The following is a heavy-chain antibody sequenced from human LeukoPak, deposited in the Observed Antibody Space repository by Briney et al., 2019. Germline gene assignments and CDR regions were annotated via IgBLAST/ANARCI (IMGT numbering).Heavy chain of an antibody. CDR2: MNPNSGNT. V-gene: IGHV1-8*01. CDR1: GYTFTSYD. Sequence: ASVTVSYKASGYTFTSYDINWVRQAPGQGLEWMGWMNPNSGNTGYAQKFQGRVTMTRNTSISTAYLELSSLRSEDTAVYYCAREIGREGFDYWGQGTLVTVSS. D-gene: IGHD3-22*01. J-gene: IGHJ4*02. CDR3: AREIGREGFDY.